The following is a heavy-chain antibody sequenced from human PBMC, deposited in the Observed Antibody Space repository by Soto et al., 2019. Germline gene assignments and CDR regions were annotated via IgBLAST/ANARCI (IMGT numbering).Heavy chain of an antibody. CDR1: GFTFSSYG. Sequence: SLILSCAASGFTFSSYGMHWVRQAPGKGLEWVAVIWYDGSNKYYADSVKGRFTISRDNSKNTLYLQMDSLRAEDTAVYYCARRARGSGSYSNYWGQGTLVTVSS. D-gene: IGHD3-10*01. J-gene: IGHJ4*02. CDR2: IWYDGSNK. CDR3: ARRARGSGSYSNY. V-gene: IGHV3-33*01.